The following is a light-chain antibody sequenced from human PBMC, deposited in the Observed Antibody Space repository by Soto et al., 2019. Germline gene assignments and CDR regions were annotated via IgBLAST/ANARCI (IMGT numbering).Light chain of an antibody. Sequence: LCSTDNQSVSTSNLAWYQQKPGQAPRLLIYDASKRATGIPARFSGSGSGTHLTLSICSLGTPDFPIFHSQHRIYWAPRSFGQGNKVDIK. J-gene: IGKJ2*01. CDR3: QHRIYWAPRS. CDR2: DAS. CDR1: QSVSTSN. V-gene: IGKV3-11*01.